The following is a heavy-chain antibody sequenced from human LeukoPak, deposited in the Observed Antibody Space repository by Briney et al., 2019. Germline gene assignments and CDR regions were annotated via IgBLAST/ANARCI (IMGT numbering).Heavy chain of an antibody. V-gene: IGHV3-66*02. CDR2: IYSGGST. D-gene: IGHD1-26*01. J-gene: IGHJ4*02. Sequence: GGSLRLSCAASGFTVSSNYMSWVRQAPGKGLERVSVIYSGGSTYYADSVKGRFTLSRDNSKNTLYLQMNSLRAEDTAVYYCARRSSGSYGYWGQGTLVTVSS. CDR3: ARRSSGSYGY. CDR1: GFTVSSNY.